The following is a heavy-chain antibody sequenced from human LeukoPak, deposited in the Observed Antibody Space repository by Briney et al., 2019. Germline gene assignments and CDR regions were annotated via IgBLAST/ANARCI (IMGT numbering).Heavy chain of an antibody. Sequence: PSETLSLTCTVSGYSISSGYYWGWIRQPPGKGLEWIGSIYHSGSTYYNPSLKSRVTISVDTSKNQFSLKLSSVTAADTAVYYCARGGDWERALDYWGQGTLVTVSS. CDR3: ARGGDWERALDY. CDR1: GYSISSGYY. D-gene: IGHD2-21*02. J-gene: IGHJ4*02. CDR2: IYHSGST. V-gene: IGHV4-38-2*02.